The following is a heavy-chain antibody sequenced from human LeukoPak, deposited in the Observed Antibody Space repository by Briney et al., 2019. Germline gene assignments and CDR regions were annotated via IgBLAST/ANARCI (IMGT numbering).Heavy chain of an antibody. Sequence: GASVKVSCKASGYTFTNYYVHWVRQAPGQGLEWMGIINPSGGSTSYAQKFQGRITMTRDTSTSTVYMELSSLRSEDTAVYYCAREGIYGDYIGYYFDYWGQGTLVTVSS. D-gene: IGHD4-17*01. J-gene: IGHJ4*02. CDR1: GYTFTNYY. V-gene: IGHV1-46*01. CDR3: AREGIYGDYIGYYFDY. CDR2: INPSGGST.